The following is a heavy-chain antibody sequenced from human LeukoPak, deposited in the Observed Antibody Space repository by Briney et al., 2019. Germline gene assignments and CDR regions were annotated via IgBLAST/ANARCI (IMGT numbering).Heavy chain of an antibody. CDR3: ARRFWSERYYYFDY. Sequence: RESLKISCKGSGYSFTSYWIGWVCQMPGKGLEWMGIIYPGDSDTRYSPSFQGQVTISADKSISTAYLQWSSLKASDTAMYYCARRFWSERYYYFDYWGQGTLVTVSS. V-gene: IGHV5-51*01. J-gene: IGHJ4*02. CDR2: IYPGDSDT. D-gene: IGHD1-26*01. CDR1: GYSFTSYW.